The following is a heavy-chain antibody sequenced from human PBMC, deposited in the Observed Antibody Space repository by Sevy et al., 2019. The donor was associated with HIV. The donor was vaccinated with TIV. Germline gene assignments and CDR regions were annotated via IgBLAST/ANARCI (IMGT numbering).Heavy chain of an antibody. D-gene: IGHD3-16*01. Sequence: ASVKVSCKASGYTFTSYGISWVRQAPGQGLEWMGWISAYKGNTNYAQKFQGRVTMTRDTSTFTAYMELRSLRYDETAVYYCARDRDYDYIWGTFPYRDYWGQGTLVTVSS. J-gene: IGHJ4*02. CDR1: GYTFTSYG. V-gene: IGHV1-18*01. CDR2: ISAYKGNT. CDR3: ARDRDYDYIWGTFPYRDY.